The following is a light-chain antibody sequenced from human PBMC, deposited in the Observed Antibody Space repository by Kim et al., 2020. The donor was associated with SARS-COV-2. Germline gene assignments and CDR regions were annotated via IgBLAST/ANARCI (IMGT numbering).Light chain of an antibody. CDR3: SSYTSSTTWV. CDR2: DVS. Sequence: LTQPASVSGSPGQSITISCTGTSSEVGAYNYVSWYQQHPGKAPKVMIYDVSKRPSGVSDRFSASKSGNTASLIISGLQAEDEADYYCSSYTSSTTWVFGGGTQLTVL. CDR1: SSEVGAYNY. V-gene: IGLV2-14*01. J-gene: IGLJ3*02.